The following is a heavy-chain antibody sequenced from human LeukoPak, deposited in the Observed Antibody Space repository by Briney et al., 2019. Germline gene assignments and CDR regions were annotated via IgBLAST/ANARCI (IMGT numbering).Heavy chain of an antibody. CDR3: ASSRWSGYCNH. J-gene: IGHJ4*02. CDR2: INGSGSST. Sequence: GGSLRLSCAASGFTFSSYAMSWVRQAPGKGLEWVSVINGSGSSTNYADSVKGRFTISRHNAKKTLYLQMNSLRADDTAVYYCASSRWSGYCNHWGQGTRVTVSS. V-gene: IGHV3-23*01. D-gene: IGHD3-3*01. CDR1: GFTFSSYA.